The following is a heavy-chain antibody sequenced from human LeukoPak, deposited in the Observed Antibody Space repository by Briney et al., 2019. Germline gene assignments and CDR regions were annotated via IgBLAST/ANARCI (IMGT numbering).Heavy chain of an antibody. CDR1: GYSFTGHY. J-gene: IGHJ3*02. D-gene: IGHD1-14*01. CDR2: INPKSGGT. Sequence: ASVKVSCKASGYSFTGHYMHWVRQAPGQGPEWMGWINPKSGGTNYAQKFQGRVTMTRDTSISIAYMELSGLRSDDTAVYYCARVHPGYKSAFLRAFDMWGQGTMVIVSS. V-gene: IGHV1-2*02. CDR3: ARVHPGYKSAFLRAFDM.